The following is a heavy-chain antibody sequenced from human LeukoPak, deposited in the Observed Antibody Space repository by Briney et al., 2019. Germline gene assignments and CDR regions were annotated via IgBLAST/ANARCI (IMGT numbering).Heavy chain of an antibody. Sequence: SVKVSCKASGGTFSSHAISWVRQAPGQGLEWMGGIIPIFGTANYAQKFQGRVTITADESTSTAYMELSSLRSEDTAVYYCASQLNSVVAAFEYFQHWGQGTLVTVSS. CDR3: ASQLNSVVAAFEYFQH. CDR1: GGTFSSHA. V-gene: IGHV1-69*01. D-gene: IGHD2-15*01. CDR2: IIPIFGTA. J-gene: IGHJ1*01.